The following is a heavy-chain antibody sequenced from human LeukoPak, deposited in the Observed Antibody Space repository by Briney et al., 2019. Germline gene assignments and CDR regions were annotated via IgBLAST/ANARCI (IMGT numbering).Heavy chain of an antibody. V-gene: IGHV3-30*18. CDR1: GFTFSSYG. J-gene: IGHJ5*02. CDR2: ISYDGSNK. Sequence: GGCLRLSCAASGFTFSSYGMHWVRQAPGNWLEWVAVISYDGSNKYYADSVEGRVTISRDNSKSTLYPQMNSLRAEDTAVYYCAKDGYCSSTSCLTPWGQGTLVTVSS. CDR3: AKDGYCSSTSCLTP. D-gene: IGHD2-2*03.